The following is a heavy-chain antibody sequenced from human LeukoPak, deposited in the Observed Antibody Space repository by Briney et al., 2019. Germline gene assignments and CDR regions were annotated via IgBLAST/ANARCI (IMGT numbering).Heavy chain of an antibody. V-gene: IGHV3-21*01. CDR3: ARALVTGTTGFDY. J-gene: IGHJ4*02. CDR2: ISSSSSYI. D-gene: IGHD1-20*01. CDR1: GFTFSSYS. Sequence: GGSLRLSCAASGFTFSSYSMNWVRQAPGKGPEWVSSISSSSSYIYYADSVKGRFTISRDNAKNSLYLQMNSLRAEDTAVYYCARALVTGTTGFDYWGQGTLVTVSS.